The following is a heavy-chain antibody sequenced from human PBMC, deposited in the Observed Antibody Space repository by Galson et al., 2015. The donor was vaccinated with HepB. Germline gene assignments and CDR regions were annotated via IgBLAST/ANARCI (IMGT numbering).Heavy chain of an antibody. Sequence: SLRLSCAASGFTFTRYGMHWVRQAPGKGLEWVAVIWYDGSNKYYVDSVKGRFTISRDNSKNTLYLQMNSLRAEDTAVYYCVREMGYSDISGYSYAFDYWGQGTLVTVSS. J-gene: IGHJ4*02. V-gene: IGHV3-33*01. CDR3: VREMGYSDISGYSYAFDY. CDR2: IWYDGSNK. CDR1: GFTFTRYG. D-gene: IGHD3-22*01.